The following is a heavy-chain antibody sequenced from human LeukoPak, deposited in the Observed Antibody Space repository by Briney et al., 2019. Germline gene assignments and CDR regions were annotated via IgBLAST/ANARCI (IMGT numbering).Heavy chain of an antibody. J-gene: IGHJ6*02. CDR3: ARGLTAIRGIEYSYYGMDV. CDR1: GFTFSRTS. CDR2: ISFDEGTK. Sequence: PGGSLRLSCAASGFTFSRTSMHWVRQSPGKGLEWVAVISFDEGTKYYADSVKGRLTVSRDNSKKALYLQMNSLRTEDTAVYFCARGLTAIRGIEYSYYGMDVWGQGTTVTVSS. D-gene: IGHD3-10*01. V-gene: IGHV3-30-3*01.